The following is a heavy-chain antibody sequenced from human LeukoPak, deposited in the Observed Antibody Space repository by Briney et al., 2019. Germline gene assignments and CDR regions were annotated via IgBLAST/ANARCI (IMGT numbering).Heavy chain of an antibody. J-gene: IGHJ4*02. CDR2: IYHGATT. Sequence: KSSETLSLTCAVSGYSISSGYYWGWIRQPPGKGLEWIGSIYHGATTYYNPSLKSRVTISVDTSKNQFSLKLSSVTAADTAVYYCARAYDSWGQGTLVTVSS. CDR1: GYSISSGYY. V-gene: IGHV4-38-2*01. CDR3: ARAYDS. D-gene: IGHD3-16*01.